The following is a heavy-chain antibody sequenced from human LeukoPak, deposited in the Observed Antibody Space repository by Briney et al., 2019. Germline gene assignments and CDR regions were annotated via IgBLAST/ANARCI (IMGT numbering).Heavy chain of an antibody. D-gene: IGHD2-2*01. Sequence: PSETLSLTCTVSGGSISSSSYYWGWIRQPPGKGLEWIGSIYYSGSTYYNPFLKSRVTISVDTSKNQFSLKLSSVTAADTAVYYCARDGIVVVPAAIAANWFDPWGQGTLVTVSS. CDR2: IYYSGST. CDR3: ARDGIVVVPAAIAANWFDP. CDR1: GGSISSSSYY. V-gene: IGHV4-39*07. J-gene: IGHJ5*02.